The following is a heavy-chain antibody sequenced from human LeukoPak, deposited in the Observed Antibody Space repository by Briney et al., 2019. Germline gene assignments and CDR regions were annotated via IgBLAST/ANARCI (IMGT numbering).Heavy chain of an antibody. CDR3: ARDNPIENDYGPYYFDY. J-gene: IGHJ4*02. Sequence: ASVKVSCKASGYIFPNYAISWVRQAPGQGREWMGWINAYNGNTNYAQKLQVRVTMTTDTSTSTVYMELRSLRSDDTAFYYCARDNPIENDYGPYYFDYWGQGTLVTVSS. D-gene: IGHD4-17*01. V-gene: IGHV1-18*01. CDR1: GYIFPNYA. CDR2: INAYNGNT.